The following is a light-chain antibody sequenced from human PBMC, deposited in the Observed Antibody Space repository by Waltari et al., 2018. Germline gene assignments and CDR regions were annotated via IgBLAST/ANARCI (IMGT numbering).Light chain of an antibody. V-gene: IGLV5-37*01. CDR1: SDINVDDFN. J-gene: IGLJ3*02. Sequence: QPVLTQPPSSSASPGESARLTCTLPSDINVDDFNIYWYQQKPGSPPRFLLYYNSDSEKAQGAGVPSRFSGSKDDSANAGILLISGLQSEDEADYYCMFWPSNVWVFGGGTKLTVL. CDR3: MFWPSNVWV. CDR2: YNSDSEK.